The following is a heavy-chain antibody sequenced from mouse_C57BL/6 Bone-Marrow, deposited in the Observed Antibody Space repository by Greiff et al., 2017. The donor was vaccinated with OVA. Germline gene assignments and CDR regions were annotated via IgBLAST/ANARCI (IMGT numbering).Heavy chain of an antibody. CDR2: IDPSDSYT. Sequence: VQLQQPGAELVKPGASVKLSCKASGYTFTSYWMQWVKQRPGQGLEWIGEIDPSDSYTNYNQKFKGKATLTVDTSSSPAYMQLSSLTSEDSAVYYCARGLGLWFAYWGQGTLVTVSA. V-gene: IGHV1-50*01. D-gene: IGHD4-1*01. J-gene: IGHJ3*01. CDR3: ARGLGLWFAY. CDR1: GYTFTSYW.